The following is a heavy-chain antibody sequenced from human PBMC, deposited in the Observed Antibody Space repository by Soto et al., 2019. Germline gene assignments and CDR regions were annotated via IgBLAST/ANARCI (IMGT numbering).Heavy chain of an antibody. CDR1: GGSIRDYY. CDR2: IYYTGTT. J-gene: IGHJ5*01. V-gene: IGHV4-59*08. Sequence: SLTCTVSGGSIRDYYWSWIRQPPGKGLEWIGYIYYTGTTRYNPSIKSRVTISVDSSKNQFSLNLRSVSAADTAVYYCARLGGYYQSLDSWGQGTLVTVSS. CDR3: ARLGGYYQSLDS. D-gene: IGHD3-22*01.